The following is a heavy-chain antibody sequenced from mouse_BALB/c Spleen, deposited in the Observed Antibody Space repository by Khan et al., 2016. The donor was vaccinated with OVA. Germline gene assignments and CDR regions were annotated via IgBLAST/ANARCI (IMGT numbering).Heavy chain of an antibody. CDR1: GYSITSDYA. Sequence: EVQLQESGPGLVKPSQSLSLTCTVTGYSITSDYAWNWIRQFPGNKLEWMGYISYTGSTSYNPSLKSRISITRDTSKNQFFLQLNSVTTEDTATYYGARGRYYGSSYHSYWGQGTTLTVSS. J-gene: IGHJ2*01. CDR2: ISYTGST. V-gene: IGHV3-2*02. D-gene: IGHD1-1*01. CDR3: ARGRYYGSSYHSY.